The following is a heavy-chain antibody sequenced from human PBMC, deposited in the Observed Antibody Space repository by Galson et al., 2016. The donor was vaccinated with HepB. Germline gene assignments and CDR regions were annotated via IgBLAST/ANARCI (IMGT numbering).Heavy chain of an antibody. D-gene: IGHD3-3*01. J-gene: IGHJ6*02. V-gene: IGHV3-11*06. CDR1: GFTFSEFY. Sequence: SLRLSCAASGFTFSEFYMTWIRQAPGKGLEWLSYISGSSRGYTDYADSVKGRFTISRDNAKDSLYLQMNSLRAEDTAVYYCARTRSITIFDGMDVWGQGTTVTVSS. CDR2: ISGSSRGYT. CDR3: ARTRSITIFDGMDV.